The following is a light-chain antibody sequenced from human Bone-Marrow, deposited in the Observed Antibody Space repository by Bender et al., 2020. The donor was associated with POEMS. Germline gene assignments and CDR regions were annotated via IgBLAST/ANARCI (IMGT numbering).Light chain of an antibody. V-gene: IGLV2-14*03. CDR1: SSDVGGYNY. Sequence: QSALTQPASVSGSPGQSVTISCTGASSDVGGYNYVSWYQQHPGKAPKLIIYDVSNRPSGVSTRFSGSKSGNTASLTISGLQAEDEADYYCSSYTTGSTLVVFGGGTKLTVL. CDR2: DVS. J-gene: IGLJ2*01. CDR3: SSYTTGSTLVV.